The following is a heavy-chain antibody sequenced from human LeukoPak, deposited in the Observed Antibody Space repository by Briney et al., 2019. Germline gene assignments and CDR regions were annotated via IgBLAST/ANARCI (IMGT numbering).Heavy chain of an antibody. D-gene: IGHD6-13*01. J-gene: IGHJ4*02. Sequence: ASVKVSCKASGYTFTGYYMHWVRQAPGQGLEWMGWINPNSGGTDYAQKFQGRVTMTRDTSISTAYMELSRLRFDDTAVYYCAREGIAAAGTSTLWDYWGQGTLVTVSS. CDR2: INPNSGGT. V-gene: IGHV1-2*02. CDR3: AREGIAAAGTSTLWDY. CDR1: GYTFTGYY.